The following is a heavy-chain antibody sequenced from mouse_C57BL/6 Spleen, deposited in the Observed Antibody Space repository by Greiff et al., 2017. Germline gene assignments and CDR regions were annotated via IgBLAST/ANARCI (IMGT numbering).Heavy chain of an antibody. CDR1: GYAFSSSW. CDR3: AREGITTVVARYFDV. D-gene: IGHD1-1*01. J-gene: IGHJ1*03. CDR2: IYPGDGDT. V-gene: IGHV1-82*01. Sequence: QVQLKDSGPELVKPGASVKISCKASGYAFSSSWMNWVKQRPGKGLEWIGRIYPGDGDTNYNGKFKGKATLTADKSSSTAYMQLSSLTSEDSAVYFCAREGITTVVARYFDVWGTGTTVTVSS.